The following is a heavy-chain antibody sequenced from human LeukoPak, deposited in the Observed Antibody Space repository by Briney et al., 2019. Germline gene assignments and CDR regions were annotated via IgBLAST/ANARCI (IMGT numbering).Heavy chain of an antibody. Sequence: GGSLRLSCAASGLMFSSYGMHWVRQAPGKGLEWVAVIWSDGSNKYYADSVRGRFTISRDNSKNTLFLQMNSLEVEDTAVYYCAKGRERSDWYNFDYWGQGTLVTVSS. D-gene: IGHD1-14*01. CDR3: AKGRERSDWYNFDY. CDR1: GLMFSSYG. CDR2: IWSDGSNK. V-gene: IGHV3-33*06. J-gene: IGHJ4*02.